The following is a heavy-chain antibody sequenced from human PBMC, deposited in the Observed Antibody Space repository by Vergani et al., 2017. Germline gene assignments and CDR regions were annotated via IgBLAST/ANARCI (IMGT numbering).Heavy chain of an antibody. J-gene: IGHJ4*02. V-gene: IGHV1-24*01. CDR2: FDPEHGEV. CDR1: GYSLTELT. D-gene: IGHD3-22*01. Sequence: QVQLVQSGSEVRKNGASVKVSCQVSGYSLTELTIHWVRQAPGKGLEWMGGFDPEHGEVTFAHHIQGRVTMTEDRTTDTAYMELSSFRPEDTALYCCAIVTDYYDSNGYYLDYWGQGTLVTVPS. CDR3: AIVTDYYDSNGYYLDY.